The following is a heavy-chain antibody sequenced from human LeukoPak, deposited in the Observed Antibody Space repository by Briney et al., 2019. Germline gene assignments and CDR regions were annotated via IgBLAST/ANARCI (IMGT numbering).Heavy chain of an antibody. V-gene: IGHV3-23*01. CDR2: IRSNGDTA. CDR3: AKGQELDDGVFDS. Sequence: PGGSLRLSCAASGFTFSRIAMTWVRQAPGKGLEWVSTIRSNGDTAYNPDSVRGRFAISRDNSKNALFLQMNSLRVEDTAIYYCAKGQELDDGVFDSWGQGTLVTVSS. D-gene: IGHD1-1*01. CDR1: GFTFSRIA. J-gene: IGHJ4*02.